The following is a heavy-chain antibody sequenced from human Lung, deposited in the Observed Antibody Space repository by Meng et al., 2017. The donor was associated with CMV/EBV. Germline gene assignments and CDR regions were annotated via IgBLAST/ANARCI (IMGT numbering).Heavy chain of an antibody. CDR2: INEAGSVK. CDR1: GFTFTNYW. V-gene: IGHV3-7*01. D-gene: IGHD7-27*01. J-gene: IGHJ4*02. CDR3: AREYWGPDY. Sequence: GGSLRLSCAASGFTFTNYWMTWVRQAPGKGLEWVGNINEAGSVKHYVDSVKGRFTMSRDNAKNSVYLQMNGLRADDTAVYFCAREYWGPDYWGQGTVV.